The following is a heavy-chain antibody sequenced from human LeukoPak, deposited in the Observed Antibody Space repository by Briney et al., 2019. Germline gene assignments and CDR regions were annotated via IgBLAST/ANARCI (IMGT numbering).Heavy chain of an antibody. J-gene: IGHJ5*02. CDR2: INPNSGDT. Sequence: ASVKVSCKASGYSFTGNYMHWVRQAPGQGLEWMGWINPNSGDTNFAQKFQGRFTMTRDTSISTAYMELNRLRSDDTAVYYCARPPMVRGVSWFDPWGQGTLVTVSS. D-gene: IGHD3-10*01. V-gene: IGHV1-2*02. CDR3: ARPPMVRGVSWFDP. CDR1: GYSFTGNY.